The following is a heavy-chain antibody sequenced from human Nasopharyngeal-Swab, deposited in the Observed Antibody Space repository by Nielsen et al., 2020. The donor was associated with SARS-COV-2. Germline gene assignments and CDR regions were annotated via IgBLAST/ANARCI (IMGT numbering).Heavy chain of an antibody. Sequence: ASVKVSCKVSGYTLSKLSIHWVRQAPGKGLEWMGGFDPEDGKTIYAQKFQGRITMTEDTPRDTAYMELSSLRSDDTAVYYCATGSPSYYDNSGSIRGYYYNYMDVWGKGTTVTVSS. J-gene: IGHJ6*03. CDR1: GYTLSKLS. V-gene: IGHV1-24*01. CDR2: FDPEDGKT. CDR3: ATGSPSYYDNSGSIRGYYYNYMDV. D-gene: IGHD3-22*01.